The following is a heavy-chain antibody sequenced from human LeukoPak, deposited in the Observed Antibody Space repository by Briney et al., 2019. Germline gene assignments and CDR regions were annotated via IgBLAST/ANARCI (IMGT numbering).Heavy chain of an antibody. D-gene: IGHD3-10*01. CDR2: INSDGSST. Sequence: PGGSLRLSCAASGFTFSSYWMHWVRQAPGKGLVWVSRINSDGSSTSYADSVKGRFTISRDNATNTLYLQMNSLRAEDTAVYYCVRHYLEAFDIWGQGTMDTVFS. V-gene: IGHV3-74*01. J-gene: IGHJ3*02. CDR1: GFTFSSYW. CDR3: VRHYLEAFDI.